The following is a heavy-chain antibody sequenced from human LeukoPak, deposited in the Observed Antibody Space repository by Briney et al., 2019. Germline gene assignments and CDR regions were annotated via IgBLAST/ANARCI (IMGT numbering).Heavy chain of an antibody. Sequence: GGSLRLSCAASAFTFSTYAMTWVRQAPGKGLEWVSDISGSGGSTFYADSVKGRFTISRDNSRDTLYLQMNSLRAEDTAVYYCAQRKGTRYMDVWGKGTTVTVSS. CDR2: ISGSGGST. D-gene: IGHD1-1*01. CDR1: AFTFSTYA. J-gene: IGHJ6*03. V-gene: IGHV3-23*01. CDR3: AQRKGTRYMDV.